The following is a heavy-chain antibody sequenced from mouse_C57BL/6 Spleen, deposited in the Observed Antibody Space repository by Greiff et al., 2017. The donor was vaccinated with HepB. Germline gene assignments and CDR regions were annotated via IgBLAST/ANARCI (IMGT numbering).Heavy chain of an antibody. CDR2: INPNNGGT. Sequence: VQLQQSGPELVKPGASVKISCKASGYTFTDYYMNWVKQSHGKSLEWIGDINPNNGGTSYNQKFKGKATLTVDKSSSTAYMELRSLTSEDSAVYYCARRLDYYGSSYPYFDYWGQGTTLTVSS. CDR1: GYTFTDYY. D-gene: IGHD1-1*01. J-gene: IGHJ2*01. CDR3: ARRLDYYGSSYPYFDY. V-gene: IGHV1-26*01.